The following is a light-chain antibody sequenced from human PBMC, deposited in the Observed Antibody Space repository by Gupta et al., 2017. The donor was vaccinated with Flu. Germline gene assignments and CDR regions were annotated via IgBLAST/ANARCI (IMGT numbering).Light chain of an antibody. J-gene: IGKJ1*01. Sequence: DIVMTQSPLSLPVTPGEPASISCRSSQSLLHYNGYNYLDWYLQKPGQSPQLLIYLGSHRASGVLDRFSGSGSGTDFTLKISRVEAEDVGIYYCMQSLQTPWTFGHGTKVEIK. CDR3: MQSLQTPWT. CDR1: QSLLHYNGYNY. V-gene: IGKV2-28*01. CDR2: LGS.